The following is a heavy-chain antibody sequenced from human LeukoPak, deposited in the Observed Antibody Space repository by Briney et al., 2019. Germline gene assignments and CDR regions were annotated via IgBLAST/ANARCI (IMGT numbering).Heavy chain of an antibody. Sequence: GRSLRLSCAASGFTFSSYAMHWVRQAPGKGLEWVAVISYDGSNKYYADSVKGRFTISRDNSKNTLYLQMNSLRAEDTAVYYCARVADGYTTYYFDYWGQEPWSPSPQ. J-gene: IGHJ4*01. CDR2: ISYDGSNK. D-gene: IGHD5-24*01. CDR1: GFTFSSYA. V-gene: IGHV3-30-3*01. CDR3: ARVADGYTTYYFDY.